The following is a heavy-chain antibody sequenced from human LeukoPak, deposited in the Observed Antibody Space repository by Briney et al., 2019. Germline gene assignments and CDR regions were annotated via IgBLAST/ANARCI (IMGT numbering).Heavy chain of an antibody. D-gene: IGHD7-27*01. V-gene: IGHV3-23*01. J-gene: IGHJ4*02. CDR3: AKSKNLGISGAFDY. CDR1: GFAFSNYA. Sequence: GGSLRLSCAASGFAFSNYAMSWVRQAPGKGLEWVSTLSGSGVTTYYADSVKGRFTISRDNSKNTLYLQMNSLRAEDTAVYYCAKSKNLGISGAFDYWGQGTLVTVSS. CDR2: LSGSGVTT.